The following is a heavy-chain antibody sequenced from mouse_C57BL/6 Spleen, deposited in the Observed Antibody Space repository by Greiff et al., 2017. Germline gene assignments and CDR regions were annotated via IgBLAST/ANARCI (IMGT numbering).Heavy chain of an antibody. V-gene: IGHV14-3*01. D-gene: IGHD1-1*01. CDR3: ATVSWGSSPSYTMDY. J-gene: IGHJ4*01. CDR1: GFNIKNTY. CDR2: IDPANGNT. Sequence: VQLQQSVAELVRPGASVKLSCTASGFNIKNTYMHWVKQRPEQGLEWIGRIDPANGNTKYAPKFQGKATITADTSSNTAYLQLSSLTSEDTAIYYGATVSWGSSPSYTMDYWGQGTSVTVSS.